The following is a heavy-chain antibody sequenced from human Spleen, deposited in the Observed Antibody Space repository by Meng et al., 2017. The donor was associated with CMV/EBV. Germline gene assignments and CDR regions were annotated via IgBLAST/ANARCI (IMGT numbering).Heavy chain of an antibody. CDR1: GFTFSGYS. V-gene: IGHV3-21*06. Sequence: GESLKISCVGSGFTFSGYSMSWVRQAPGKGLEWVSSISTSGVYKYEADSLKGRFTISRDNGKNSVYLQMNSLRAEDTAVYYCGSGWRILPAAMVDHWGQGTLVTVSS. J-gene: IGHJ4*02. D-gene: IGHD2-2*01. CDR3: GSGWRILPAAMVDH. CDR2: ISTSGVYK.